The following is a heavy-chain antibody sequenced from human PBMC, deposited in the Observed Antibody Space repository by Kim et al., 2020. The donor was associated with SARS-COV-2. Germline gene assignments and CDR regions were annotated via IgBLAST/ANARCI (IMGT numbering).Heavy chain of an antibody. CDR3: ARDPSYGDPDAFDI. CDR1: GGSVSSGSYY. D-gene: IGHD4-17*01. V-gene: IGHV4-61*01. Sequence: SETLSLTCTVSGGSVSSGSYYWSWIRQPPWKVLVWFLFISYSWSPYFYPSLMIRVTLSVDTSMNQFSLKLSSVTAAVTAVYYCARDPSYGDPDAFDIWGQGTMVTVSS. J-gene: IGHJ3*02. CDR2: ISYSWSP.